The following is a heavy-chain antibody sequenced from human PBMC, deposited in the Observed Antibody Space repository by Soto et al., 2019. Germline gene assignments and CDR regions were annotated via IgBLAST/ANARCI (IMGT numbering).Heavy chain of an antibody. Sequence: SETLSLTXAVSGGSISSGYYSWSWIRQPPGKGLEWIGYIYHSGSTYNSPSLKSRVTISVDRSKNQFSLKLSSVTAADTAVYYCARGLEVIAATPQWDYWGQGTLVTVSS. V-gene: IGHV4-30-2*01. D-gene: IGHD2-15*01. J-gene: IGHJ4*02. CDR3: ARGLEVIAATPQWDY. CDR2: IYHSGST. CDR1: GGSISSGYYS.